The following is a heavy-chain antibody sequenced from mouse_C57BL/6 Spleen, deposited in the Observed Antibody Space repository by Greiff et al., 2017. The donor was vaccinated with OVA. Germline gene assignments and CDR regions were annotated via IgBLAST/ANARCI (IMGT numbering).Heavy chain of an antibody. CDR3: ARSRDSNYEAWFAY. V-gene: IGHV1-59*01. CDR1: GYTFTSYW. D-gene: IGHD2-5*01. J-gene: IGHJ3*01. Sequence: QVQLKESGAELVRPGTSVKLSCKASGYTFTSYWMHWVKQRPGQGLEWIGVIDPSDSYTNYNQKFKGKATLTVDTSSSTAYMQLSSLTSEDSAVYYCARSRDSNYEAWFAYWGQGTLVTVSA. CDR2: IDPSDSYT.